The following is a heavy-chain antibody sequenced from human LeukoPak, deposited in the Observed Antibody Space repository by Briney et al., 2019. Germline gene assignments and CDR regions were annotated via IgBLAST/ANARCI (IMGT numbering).Heavy chain of an antibody. D-gene: IGHD3-10*01. CDR1: GGSISSGGYY. CDR2: IYYSGST. CDR3: ATSSGSYVFDY. Sequence: SETLSLTCTVSGGSISSGGYYWSWIRQHPGKGLEWIGYIYYSGSTYYNPSLKSPVIISVDTSKNQFSLKLSSVTAADTAVYYCATSSGSYVFDYWGQGTLVTVSS. V-gene: IGHV4-31*01. J-gene: IGHJ4*02.